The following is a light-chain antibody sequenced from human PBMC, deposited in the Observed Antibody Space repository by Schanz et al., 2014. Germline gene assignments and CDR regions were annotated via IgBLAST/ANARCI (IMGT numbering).Light chain of an antibody. Sequence: EIVLTQSPATLSLSPGERATLSCRASQSVSSSYLAWYQQKPGQAPRLLIYGASSRATGIPDRFSGSGSGTDFTLTISSLQSEDFAVYYCQQYNNWPRTFGQGTKVEIK. CDR3: QQYNNWPRT. CDR1: QSVSSSY. J-gene: IGKJ1*01. V-gene: IGKV3D-20*02. CDR2: GAS.